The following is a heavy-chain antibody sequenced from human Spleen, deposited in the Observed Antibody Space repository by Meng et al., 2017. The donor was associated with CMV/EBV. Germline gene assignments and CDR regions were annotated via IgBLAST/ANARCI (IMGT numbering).Heavy chain of an antibody. CDR2: ITPGVRT. Sequence: GGSLRLSCAASGFNFANYAMTWVRQAPGKGLEWVSTITPGVRTHYADSVKGRFTISRDISKDILYLQMHSLRAEDTAVYYCAKDHVAVTGIGPLFDSWGQGTLVTVSS. V-gene: IGHV3-23*01. CDR3: AKDHVAVTGIGPLFDS. D-gene: IGHD6-19*01. J-gene: IGHJ4*02. CDR1: GFNFANYA.